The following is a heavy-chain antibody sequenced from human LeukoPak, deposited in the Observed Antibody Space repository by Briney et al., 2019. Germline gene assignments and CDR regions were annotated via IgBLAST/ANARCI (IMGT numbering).Heavy chain of an antibody. D-gene: IGHD6-13*01. CDR1: GFTFSSYT. V-gene: IGHV3-23*01. Sequence: PGGSLRLSCAASGFTFSSYTMSWVRQAPGKGLEWVSVITGSGGSTNYADSVKGRFTISRDISKNTLYLQMNSLRAEDTAVYYCAKDSRVDYWGQGTLVTVSS. CDR3: AKDSRVDY. CDR2: ITGSGGST. J-gene: IGHJ4*02.